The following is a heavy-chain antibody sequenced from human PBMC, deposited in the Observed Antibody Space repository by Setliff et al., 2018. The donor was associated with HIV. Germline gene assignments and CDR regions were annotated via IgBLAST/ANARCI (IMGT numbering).Heavy chain of an antibody. V-gene: IGHV4-34*01. Sequence: SETXSLTXXXXGXYFSGDXGXXXXQPTGKGLEWSGSSYHRGSTIXXXALXSXVSISVDTSKTQFALNLDSVTAADTAVYXXARALAGGSGWNYFDLWGPGTLVTVSS. J-gene: IGHJ4*02. D-gene: IGHD6-19*01. CDR2: SYHRGST. CDR1: GXYFSGDX. CDR3: ARALAGGSGWNYFDL.